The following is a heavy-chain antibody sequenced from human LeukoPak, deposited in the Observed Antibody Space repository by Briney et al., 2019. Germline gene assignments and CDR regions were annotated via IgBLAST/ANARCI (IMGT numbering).Heavy chain of an antibody. J-gene: IGHJ4*03. D-gene: IGHD2-15*01. CDR2: ISNNGGYT. CDR1: GFTFSSSA. Sequence: RGSLRLSCAASGFTFSSSAMSWVRQAPGKGLEWVSAISNNGGYTYYADSVQGRFTISRGNSKSTLCLQMNSLRAEDTAVYYCAKQLGYCSDGSCYFPYWGQGTLVTVSS. V-gene: IGHV3-23*01. CDR3: AKQLGYCSDGSCYFPY.